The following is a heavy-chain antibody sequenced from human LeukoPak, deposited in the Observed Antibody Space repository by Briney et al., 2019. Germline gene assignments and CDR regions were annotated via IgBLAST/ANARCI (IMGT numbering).Heavy chain of an antibody. D-gene: IGHD1-26*01. CDR3: AIEIVYFDY. J-gene: IGHJ4*02. Sequence: GGSLRLSCAASGFTFSSYSMNWVRQAPGKGLEWVSYISGSSSTIYYADSVKGRFTISRDNAKNSLYLQMNSLRAEDTAVYYCAIEIVYFDYWGQGTLVTVSS. V-gene: IGHV3-48*04. CDR1: GFTFSSYS. CDR2: ISGSSSTI.